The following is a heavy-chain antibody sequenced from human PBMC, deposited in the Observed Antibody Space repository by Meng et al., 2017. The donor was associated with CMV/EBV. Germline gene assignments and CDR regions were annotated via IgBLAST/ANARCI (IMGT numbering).Heavy chain of an antibody. V-gene: IGHV3-23*01. D-gene: IGHD3-16*01. CDR2: ISGSGGST. CDR1: GFTFSSYA. J-gene: IGHJ4*02. CDR3: AKSGGRQYCFDY. Sequence: GESLKISCAASGFTFSSYAMSWVRPAPGKGLEWVSAISGSGGSTYYADSVKGRFTISRDNSKNTLYLQMNSLRAEDTAVYYCAKSGGRQYCFDYWGQGTLVTVSS.